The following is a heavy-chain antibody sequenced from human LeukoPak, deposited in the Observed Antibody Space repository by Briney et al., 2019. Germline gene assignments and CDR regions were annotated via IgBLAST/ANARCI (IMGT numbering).Heavy chain of an antibody. D-gene: IGHD3-22*01. CDR3: AGESSGYLFFGAATLTAENDY. V-gene: IGHV3-66*01. CDR1: EFTVSGNY. Sequence: GGSLRLSCAASEFTVSGNYMTWVRRAPGKGLEWVSIIYSGGTTYYADSVKGRFTVSRDNSKNTLYLQMNSLRAEDTAVYYCAGESSGYLFFGAATLTAENDYWGQGTLVTVSS. J-gene: IGHJ4*02. CDR2: IYSGGTT.